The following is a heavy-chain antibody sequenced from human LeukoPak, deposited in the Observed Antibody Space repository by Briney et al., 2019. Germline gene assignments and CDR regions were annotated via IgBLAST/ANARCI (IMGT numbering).Heavy chain of an antibody. J-gene: IGHJ4*02. CDR2: IYTSGST. CDR3: ARRSYDFWSGLYYFDY. D-gene: IGHD3-3*01. CDR1: GGSISSYY. V-gene: IGHV4-4*09. Sequence: SETLSLTCTVSGGSISSYYWSWIRQPPGKGLEWIGYIYTSGSTNYNPSLKSRVTISVDTSKNQFSLKLSSVTAADTAAYYCARRSYDFWSGLYYFDYWGQGTLVTVSS.